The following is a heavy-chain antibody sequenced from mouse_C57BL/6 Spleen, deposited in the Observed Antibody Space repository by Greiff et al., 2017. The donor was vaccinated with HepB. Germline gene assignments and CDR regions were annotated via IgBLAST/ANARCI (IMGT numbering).Heavy chain of an antibody. Sequence: LVESGPELVKPGASVKISCKASGYAFSSSWMNWVKQRPGKGLEWIGRIYPGDGDTNYNGKFKGKATLTADKSSSTAYMQLSSLTSEDSAVYFCARRHVYYDYDGYFDVWGTGTTVTVSS. D-gene: IGHD2-4*01. V-gene: IGHV1-82*01. CDR2: IYPGDGDT. CDR3: ARRHVYYDYDGYFDV. J-gene: IGHJ1*03. CDR1: GYAFSSSW.